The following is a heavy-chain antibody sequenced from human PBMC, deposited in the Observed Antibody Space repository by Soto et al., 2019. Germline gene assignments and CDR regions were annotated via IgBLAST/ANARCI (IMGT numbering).Heavy chain of an antibody. CDR3: ATTRTRAMVDRYCSSTSCYTWNWLDP. V-gene: IGHV1-24*01. Sequence: ASVKVSCKVSGYTLTELSMHWVRQAPGKGLEWMGGFDPEDGETIYAQKFQGRVTMTEDTSTDTAYMELSSLRSEDTAVYYCATTRTRAMVDRYCSSTSCYTWNWLDPWGQGTLVTVSS. D-gene: IGHD2-2*02. CDR2: FDPEDGET. J-gene: IGHJ5*02. CDR1: GYTLTELS.